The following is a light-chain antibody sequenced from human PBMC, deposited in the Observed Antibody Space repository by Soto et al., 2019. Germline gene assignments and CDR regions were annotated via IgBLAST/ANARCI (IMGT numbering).Light chain of an antibody. CDR2: AAS. CDR1: QSVSINF. V-gene: IGKV3-20*01. Sequence: EIVLTQSPGTLSLSPGERATLSCRASQSVSINFLAWYQQKPGQAPRLLIYAASSRATGIPDRFSGSGSGTDFTLTISRLEPEDFVLYYCQQYGTSPLTFGGGTRVEVK. J-gene: IGKJ4*01. CDR3: QQYGTSPLT.